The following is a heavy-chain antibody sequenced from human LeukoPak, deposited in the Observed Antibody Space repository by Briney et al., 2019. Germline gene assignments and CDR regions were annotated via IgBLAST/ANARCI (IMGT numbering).Heavy chain of an antibody. V-gene: IGHV1-18*01. D-gene: IGHD5-12*01. CDR1: GGTFNNYA. CDR3: ARDPTGGYDFDY. CDR2: IDAKNGDT. J-gene: IGHJ4*02. Sequence: ASVKVSCKTSGGTFNNYAISWVRQAPGQGLEWMGWIDAKNGDTNYARKVQGRITMTTDTSTSTAYMELRSLRSDDTAMYYCARDPTGGYDFDYWGQGTLVTVYS.